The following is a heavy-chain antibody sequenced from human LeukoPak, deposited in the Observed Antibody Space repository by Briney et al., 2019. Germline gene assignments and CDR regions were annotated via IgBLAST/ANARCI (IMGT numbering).Heavy chain of an antibody. V-gene: IGHV1-69*13. J-gene: IGHJ5*02. CDR3: ARGLLPPMQVWFDP. D-gene: IGHD2-2*01. Sequence: SVKVSCKASGYTFTSYGISWVRQAPGQGLEWMGGIIPIFGTANYAQKFQGRVTITADESTSTAYMELSSLRSEDTAVYYCARGLLPPMQVWFDPWGQGTLVTVSS. CDR2: IIPIFGTA. CDR1: GYTFTSYG.